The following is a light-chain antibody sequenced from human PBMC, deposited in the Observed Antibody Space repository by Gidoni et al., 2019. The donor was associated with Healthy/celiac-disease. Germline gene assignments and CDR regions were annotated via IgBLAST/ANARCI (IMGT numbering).Light chain of an antibody. J-gene: IGLJ3*02. V-gene: IGLV2-11*01. CDR1: SSDVGGYNH. CDR3: CSYASIYTLWV. CDR2: DVS. Sequence: QSALTQPRSVSGSPGPSVTISCTGTSSDVGGYNHVSWYQQHPGKGPKLLIYDVSKRPSGLPVRFSGSKSGNAASLTISGLQAEDEADYYCCSYASIYTLWVFGGGTKLTVL.